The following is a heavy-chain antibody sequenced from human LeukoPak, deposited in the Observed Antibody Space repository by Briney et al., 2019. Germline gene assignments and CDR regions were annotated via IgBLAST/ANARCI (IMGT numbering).Heavy chain of an antibody. D-gene: IGHD3-16*01. V-gene: IGHV4-39*07. J-gene: IGHJ5*02. Sequence: SETLSLTCTVSGGSISSSSYYWGWIRQPPGKGLEWIGSIYYSGSTYYNPSLKSRVTMSVDTSKNQFSLKLSSVTAADTAVYYCARDGADLDWFDPWGQGTLVTVSS. CDR3: ARDGADLDWFDP. CDR1: GGSISSSSYY. CDR2: IYYSGST.